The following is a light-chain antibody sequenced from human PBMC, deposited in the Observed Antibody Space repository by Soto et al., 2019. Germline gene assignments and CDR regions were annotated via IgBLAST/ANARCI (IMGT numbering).Light chain of an antibody. V-gene: IGKV3-15*01. CDR2: AAS. CDR1: QSIDSK. CDR3: QQYKSWRT. J-gene: IGKJ1*01. Sequence: IEMTQSPATLSVSPGERATISCRAGQSIDSKLAWYQQKPGQAPRLLIYAASTLATGIPARFSGSGSGTDSTLTSSRLQAEDAGVYFYQQYKSWRTFGQGTNVEIK.